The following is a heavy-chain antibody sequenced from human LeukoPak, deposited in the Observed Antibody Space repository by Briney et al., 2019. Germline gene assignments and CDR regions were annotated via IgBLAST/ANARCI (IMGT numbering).Heavy chain of an antibody. CDR1: GGSFSGYY. D-gene: IGHD3-10*01. Sequence: PSETLPLTCAVYGGSFSGYYWSWIRQPPGKGLEWIGEINHSGSTNYNPSLKSRVTISVDTSKNQFSLKLSSVTAADTAVYYCARGRWVTMVRGASQAGRHWFDPWGQGTLVTVSS. J-gene: IGHJ5*02. CDR3: ARGRWVTMVRGASQAGRHWFDP. V-gene: IGHV4-34*01. CDR2: INHSGST.